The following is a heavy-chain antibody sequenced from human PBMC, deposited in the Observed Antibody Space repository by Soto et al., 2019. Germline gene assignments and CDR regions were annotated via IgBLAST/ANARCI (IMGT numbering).Heavy chain of an antibody. J-gene: IGHJ4*02. CDR2: INTNSGTT. CDR3: AREISGSYRFDY. V-gene: IGHV1-8*01. CDR1: GYTFTSYD. Sequence: QVQLVQSGADVKKPGASVKVSCKASGYTFTSYDINWVRQATGQGLEWMGWINTNSGTTGYAPKFQSRVTITRNTSITTAYMELSSLRSEDTTVYYCAREISGSYRFDYWGQGTLVTVSS. D-gene: IGHD1-26*01.